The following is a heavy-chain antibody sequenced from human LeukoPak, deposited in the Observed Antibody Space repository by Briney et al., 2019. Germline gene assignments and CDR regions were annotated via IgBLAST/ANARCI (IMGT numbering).Heavy chain of an antibody. CDR1: GGSISSYY. D-gene: IGHD2-2*02. V-gene: IGHV4-4*07. Sequence: SETLSLTCTLSGGSISSYYWSWIRQPAGKGQEWIGRIYTSGSTNYHPSLKSRVTMSIDTSKDQFSLKLSSVTAADTAVYYCARDCSSTSCYTASFDYWGQGTLVTVSS. CDR2: IYTSGST. CDR3: ARDCSSTSCYTASFDY. J-gene: IGHJ4*02.